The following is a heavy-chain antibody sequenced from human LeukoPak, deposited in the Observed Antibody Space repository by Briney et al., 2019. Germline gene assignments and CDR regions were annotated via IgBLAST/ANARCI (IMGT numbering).Heavy chain of an antibody. CDR1: GFTFSSYS. D-gene: IGHD6-13*01. J-gene: IGHJ4*02. Sequence: GGSLRLSCAASGFTFSSYSMNWVRQAPGKGLEWVSSISSSSSYIYYADSVKGRFTISRDNAKNSLYLQMNSLRAEDTAVYYCARYSRAAAAKDYWGQGTLVTVSS. V-gene: IGHV3-21*01. CDR3: ARYSRAAAAKDY. CDR2: ISSSSSYI.